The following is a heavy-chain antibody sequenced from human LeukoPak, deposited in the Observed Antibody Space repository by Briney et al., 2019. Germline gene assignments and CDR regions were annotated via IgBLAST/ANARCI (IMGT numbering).Heavy chain of an antibody. J-gene: IGHJ6*02. V-gene: IGHV3-9*01. CDR2: IMWDGVTR. CDR3: TKDITPGGVDV. Sequence: GGSLRLSCAASGFTFDEHAMHWVRQAPGKGLEWVAGIMWDGVTRGYADSVKGRFTISIDSAKNSLYLQMNSLRVEDTAFYYCTKDITPGGVDVWGQGTTVIVSS. CDR1: GFTFDEHA.